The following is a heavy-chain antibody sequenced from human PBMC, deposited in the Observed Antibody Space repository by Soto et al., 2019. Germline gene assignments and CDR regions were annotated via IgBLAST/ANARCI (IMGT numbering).Heavy chain of an antibody. CDR3: ARGRRVLLWFGEPPDRGMDV. Sequence: EVQLVESGGGLVQPGGSLRLSCAASGFTFSSYDMHWVRQVIGKGLEWVSGIGTTGDTYYPGSVEGRFTISREDAKNSLYLQMNSLRAGDTAVYYCARGRRVLLWFGEPPDRGMDVWGQGTTVTVSS. V-gene: IGHV3-13*01. J-gene: IGHJ6*02. CDR2: IGTTGDT. CDR1: GFTFSSYD. D-gene: IGHD3-10*01.